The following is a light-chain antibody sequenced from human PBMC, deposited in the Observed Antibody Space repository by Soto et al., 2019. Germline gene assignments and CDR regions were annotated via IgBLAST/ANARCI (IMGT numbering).Light chain of an antibody. V-gene: IGLV1-47*01. Sequence: QSVLTQPPSASGTPGQRVTLSCSGSSSNIGSNYVYWYQQLPGTAPKLLIYKSNQRPSGVPDRFSGSKSGTSASLAISGLRSDDEADYYCAAWDDSLSGPVFGGGTKLIVL. CDR2: KSN. CDR3: AAWDDSLSGPV. J-gene: IGLJ3*02. CDR1: SSNIGSNY.